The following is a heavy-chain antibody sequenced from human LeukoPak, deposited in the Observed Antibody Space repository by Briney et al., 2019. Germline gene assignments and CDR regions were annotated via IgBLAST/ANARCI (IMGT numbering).Heavy chain of an antibody. D-gene: IGHD5-24*01. V-gene: IGHV4-39*01. CDR2: IYYSGST. CDR3: ARVEMATAY. CDR1: GGSISSSSYY. J-gene: IGHJ4*02. Sequence: PSETLSLTCTVSGGSISSSSYYWGWLRQPPGTGLEWIGSIYYSGSTYYNPSLKSRVTISVDTSKNQFSLKLSSVTAADTAVYYCARVEMATAYWGQGTLVTVSS.